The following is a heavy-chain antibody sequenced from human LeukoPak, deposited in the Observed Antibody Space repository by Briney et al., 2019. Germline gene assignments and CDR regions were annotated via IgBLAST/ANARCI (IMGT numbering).Heavy chain of an antibody. CDR2: ISWDGGST. J-gene: IGHJ4*02. D-gene: IGHD3-10*01. CDR3: AKVFGEFSQFDY. Sequence: PGGSLRLSCAASGFTFDDYAMHWVRHAPGKGLEWVSLISWDGGSTYYADSVKGRFTISRDNSKNSLYLQMNSLRAEDTALYYCAKVFGEFSQFDYWGQGTLVTVSS. CDR1: GFTFDDYA. V-gene: IGHV3-43D*04.